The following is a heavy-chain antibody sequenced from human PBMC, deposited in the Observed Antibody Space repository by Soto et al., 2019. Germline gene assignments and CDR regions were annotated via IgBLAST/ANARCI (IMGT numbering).Heavy chain of an antibody. V-gene: IGHV4-39*01. CDR2: IYYSGST. D-gene: IGHD2-15*01. CDR1: GGSISSSSYY. CDR3: ARGVAS. J-gene: IGHJ4*02. Sequence: SETLSLSCTVSGGSISSSSYYWGWIRQPPGKGLEWIGNIYYSGSTNYNPSLKSRVTISVDTSKNQFSLKLSSVTAADTAVYYCARGVASWGQGTLVTVSS.